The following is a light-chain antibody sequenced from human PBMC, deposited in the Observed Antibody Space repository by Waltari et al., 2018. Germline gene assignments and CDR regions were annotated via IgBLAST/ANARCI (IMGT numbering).Light chain of an antibody. CDR2: DVN. J-gene: IGLJ3*02. Sequence: QSALAQPASVSGSPGQSITLSCTVISSDIGGYKYVSWYQQHPGKAPKLLIFDVNNRPAGVSNRFSASKSSNTASLTISDLQAEDEADYYCSSYTTSSTLELFGGGTRLTVL. CDR3: SSYTTSSTLEL. V-gene: IGLV2-14*01. CDR1: SSDIGGYKY.